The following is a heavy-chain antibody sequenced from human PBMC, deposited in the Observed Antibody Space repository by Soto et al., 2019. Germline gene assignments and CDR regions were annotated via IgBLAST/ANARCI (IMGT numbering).Heavy chain of an antibody. Sequence: EVQVVESGGALVQPGGSLRLSCAASGFTFSNYWMHWVRQVPGEGLVWVSSINNDGSRTWYAYSVRGRIAMSRDNARNLVYLQLNSLRAEDTAVYYCGTTFEYWGQGALVTVSS. CDR2: INNDGSRT. D-gene: IGHD1-26*01. CDR1: GFTFSNYW. CDR3: GTTFEY. V-gene: IGHV3-74*01. J-gene: IGHJ4*02.